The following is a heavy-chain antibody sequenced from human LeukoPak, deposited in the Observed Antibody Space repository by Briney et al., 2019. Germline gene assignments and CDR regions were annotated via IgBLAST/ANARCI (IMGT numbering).Heavy chain of an antibody. Sequence: GASVKVSCKASGGTFSSYTISWVRQAPGQGLEWMGGIIPLFGTPDYAQKFQDRLTITADKSTSTAYMELSSLRSEDMAVYYCASATLRCSGGSCYEMDVWGKGTTVTVSS. D-gene: IGHD2-15*01. CDR1: GGTFSSYT. J-gene: IGHJ6*04. CDR2: IIPLFGTP. V-gene: IGHV1-69*06. CDR3: ASATLRCSGGSCYEMDV.